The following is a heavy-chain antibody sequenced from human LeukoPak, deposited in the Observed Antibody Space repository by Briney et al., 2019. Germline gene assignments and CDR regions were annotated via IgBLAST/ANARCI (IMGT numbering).Heavy chain of an antibody. CDR2: INTNTGNP. V-gene: IGHV7-4-1*02. J-gene: IGHJ4*02. D-gene: IGHD6-13*01. CDR3: ARGIAAAGTGDFDY. Sequence: WINTNTGNPTYAQGFTGRFVFSLDTSVSTAYLQISSLKAEDTAVYYCARGIAAAGTGDFDYWGQGTLVTVSS.